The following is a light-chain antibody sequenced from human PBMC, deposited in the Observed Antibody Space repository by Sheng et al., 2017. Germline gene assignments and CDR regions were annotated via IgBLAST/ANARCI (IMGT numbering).Light chain of an antibody. V-gene: IGKV1-5*03. CDR1: HNINNW. J-gene: IGKJ1*01. Sequence: DIQMTQSPSTLSASIGDRVTITCRASHNINNWLAWYQQKPGKAPNLLIYKASNLETGGPSRFSGSGSGTEFTLTITSLQADDFATYYCQQYSTSSWTFGQGTKVEIK. CDR3: QQYSTSSWT. CDR2: KAS.